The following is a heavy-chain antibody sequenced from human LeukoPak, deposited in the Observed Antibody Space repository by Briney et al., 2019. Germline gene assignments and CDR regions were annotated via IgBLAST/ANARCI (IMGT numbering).Heavy chain of an antibody. CDR1: GGTFSSYA. V-gene: IGHV1-69*05. CDR3: AKPLIAVAGTSAFDI. CDR2: IIPIFGTA. J-gene: IGHJ3*02. Sequence: SVKVSCKASGGTFSSYAISWARQAPGQGLEWMGRIIPIFGTANYAQKFQGRVTITTDESTSTAYMELSSLRSEDTAVYYCAKPLIAVAGTSAFDIWGQGTMVTVSS. D-gene: IGHD6-19*01.